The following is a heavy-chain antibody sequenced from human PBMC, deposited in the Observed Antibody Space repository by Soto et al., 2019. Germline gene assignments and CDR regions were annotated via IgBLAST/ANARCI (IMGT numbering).Heavy chain of an antibody. J-gene: IGHJ6*02. Sequence: QVQLVQSGAEVKKPGSSVKVSCKASGGTFSSYAISWVRQAPGQGLEWMGGIIPIFGTANYAQKFQGRVTITADKSTSTAYMELSSLRSEDTAVYYRARLPLLGASLSNYYYGMDVWGQGTTVTVSS. D-gene: IGHD3-16*01. CDR2: IIPIFGTA. CDR3: ARLPLLGASLSNYYYGMDV. CDR1: GGTFSSYA. V-gene: IGHV1-69*06.